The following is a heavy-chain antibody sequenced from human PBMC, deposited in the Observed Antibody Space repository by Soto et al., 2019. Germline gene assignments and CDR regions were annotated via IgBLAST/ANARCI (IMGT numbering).Heavy chain of an antibody. CDR1: GGTFNSYS. Sequence: QVQLVQSETEVKKPGSSVKVSCRASGGTFNSYSTNWVRQAPGQGLEWIGGIVPIFGPPNYAQKFQGRVTITADEVTATAYMELSGLRSEDTAVYYCARGIEVGVLDSWGQGTLVTVSS. V-gene: IGHV1-69*01. CDR3: ARGIEVGVLDS. D-gene: IGHD3-22*01. J-gene: IGHJ4*02. CDR2: IVPIFGPP.